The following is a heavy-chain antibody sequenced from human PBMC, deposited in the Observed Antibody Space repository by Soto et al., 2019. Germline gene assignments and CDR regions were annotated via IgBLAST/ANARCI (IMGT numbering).Heavy chain of an antibody. CDR2: ISYDGSNK. CDR3: ARDDGYSYGHLSVDY. V-gene: IGHV3-30-3*01. CDR1: GFTFSSYA. D-gene: IGHD5-18*01. J-gene: IGHJ4*02. Sequence: PGGSLRLSCAASGFTFSSYAMHWVRQAPGKGLEWVAVISYDGSNKYYADSVKGRFTISREISKNTFFLQMNSLRAEDTVFYYCARDDGYSYGHLSVDYWGQGTLVTVSS.